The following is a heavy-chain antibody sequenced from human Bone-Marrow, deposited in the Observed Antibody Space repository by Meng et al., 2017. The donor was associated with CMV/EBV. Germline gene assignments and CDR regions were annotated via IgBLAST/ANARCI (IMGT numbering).Heavy chain of an antibody. V-gene: IGHV3-66*02. CDR1: GFTVSSNY. CDR3: ARDLGNGRITMSY. D-gene: IGHD3-10*02. J-gene: IGHJ4*02. CDR2: IYSGGST. Sequence: GESLKISCAASGFTVSSNYMSWVRQAPGKGLEWVSVIYSGGSTYYADSVKGRFTISRDNSKNTLYLQMNSLRAEDTAVYYCARDLGNGRITMSYWGQGTLVTVPQ.